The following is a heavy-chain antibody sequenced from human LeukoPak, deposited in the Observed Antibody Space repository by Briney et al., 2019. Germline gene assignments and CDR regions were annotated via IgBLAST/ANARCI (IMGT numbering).Heavy chain of an antibody. Sequence: SETLSLTCTVSGDSISSYYWSWIRQPPGKGLEWIGYIYYSGSTNYNPSLKSRVTISVDTSKNQFSLKLSSVTAADTAVYYCARGGITGTLYWFDPWGQGTLVTVSS. D-gene: IGHD1-20*01. CDR2: IYYSGST. J-gene: IGHJ5*02. CDR1: GDSISSYY. CDR3: ARGGITGTLYWFDP. V-gene: IGHV4-59*01.